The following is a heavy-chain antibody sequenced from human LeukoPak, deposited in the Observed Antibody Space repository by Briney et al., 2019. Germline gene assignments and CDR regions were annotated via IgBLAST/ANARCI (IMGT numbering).Heavy chain of an antibody. CDR2: MSSSSSYI. J-gene: IGHJ4*02. V-gene: IGHV3-21*01. CDR3: ASRSSWYDPFDY. Sequence: GGSLRLSCAASGFTFSSYEMNWVRQAPGKGLEWVSSMSSSSSYIYYADSVKGRFTISRDNAKNSLNLQMNSLRVEDTAVYYCASRSSWYDPFDYWGQGTLVTVSS. D-gene: IGHD6-13*01. CDR1: GFTFSSYE.